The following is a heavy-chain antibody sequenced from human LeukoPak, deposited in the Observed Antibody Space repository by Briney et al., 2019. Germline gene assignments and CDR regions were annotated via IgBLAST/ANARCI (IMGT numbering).Heavy chain of an antibody. CDR1: GFTFSSFA. V-gene: IGHV3-23*01. CDR3: ANMQLVKGVFEI. J-gene: IGHJ3*02. CDR2: ISGGSENT. Sequence: GGSLRLSCAASGFTFSSFAMSWVRQAPGKGLDWVSSISGGSENTYYADSAKGRFTISRDNSKNTLDLHLNSLTADDTAVYYCANMQLVKGVFEIWGQGTRVTVSS. D-gene: IGHD6-13*01.